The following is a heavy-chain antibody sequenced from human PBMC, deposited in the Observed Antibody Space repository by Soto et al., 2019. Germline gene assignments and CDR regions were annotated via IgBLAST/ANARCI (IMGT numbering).Heavy chain of an antibody. CDR2: TSGGLGSA. J-gene: IGHJ5*02. CDR3: ARGPYRNTYNWFDS. D-gene: IGHD5-12*01. V-gene: IGHV3-23*01. Sequence: GESLKISCAVSGFTFNDYAMSWVRQAPGKGLEWVSTTSGGLGSAYYADSVKGRFTISRDNAKNSLYLQMNSLGVEDTAVYYCARGPYRNTYNWFDSWGQGTLVTVSS. CDR1: GFTFNDYA.